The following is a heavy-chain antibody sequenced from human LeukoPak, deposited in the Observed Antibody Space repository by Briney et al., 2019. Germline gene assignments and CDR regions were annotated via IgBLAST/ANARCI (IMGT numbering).Heavy chain of an antibody. CDR1: GGSFSGYY. J-gene: IGHJ5*02. V-gene: IGHV4-34*01. CDR2: INHSGST. Sequence: SETLSLTCTVYGGSFSGYYWSWIRQPPGKGLEWIGEINHSGSTNYNPSLKSRVTISVDTSKNQFSLKLSSVTAADTAVYYCARRNLKWELLQDWFDPWGQGTLVTVSS. CDR3: ARRNLKWELLQDWFDP. D-gene: IGHD1-26*01.